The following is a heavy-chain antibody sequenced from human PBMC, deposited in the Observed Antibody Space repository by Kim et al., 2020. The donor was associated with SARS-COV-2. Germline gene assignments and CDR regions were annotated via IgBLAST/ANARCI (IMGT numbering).Heavy chain of an antibody. CDR2: IYYSGST. V-gene: IGHV4-31*03. CDR3: ARARITIIVVVKQFDY. D-gene: IGHD3-22*01. Sequence: SETLSLTCTVSGGSISSGGYYWSWIRQHPGKGLEWIGYIYYSGSTYYNPSLKSRVTMSVDTSKNQFSLKLSSVTAADTAVYYCARARITIIVVVKQFDYCGQGTQVTVSS. J-gene: IGHJ4*02. CDR1: GGSISSGGYY.